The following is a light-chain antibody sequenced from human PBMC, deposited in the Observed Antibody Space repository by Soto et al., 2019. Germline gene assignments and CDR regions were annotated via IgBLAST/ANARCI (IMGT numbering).Light chain of an antibody. CDR3: ISYASINTYV. Sequence: QSVLTQPASVSGSPGQSITISCPGTSSDGGGYDYVSWYQQHPGKAPKLMIYDVTNRPSGVSNRFSGSKSGNTASLTISGLQAEDEADYYCISYASINTYVFGTGTKVTVL. CDR1: SSDGGGYDY. J-gene: IGLJ1*01. V-gene: IGLV2-14*01. CDR2: DVT.